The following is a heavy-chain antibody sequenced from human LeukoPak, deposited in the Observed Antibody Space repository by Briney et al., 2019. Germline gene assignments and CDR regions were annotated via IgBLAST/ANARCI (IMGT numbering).Heavy chain of an antibody. J-gene: IGHJ4*02. D-gene: IGHD3-10*01. CDR3: ASRAYYYGSGSSPKAFDS. Sequence: GGSLRLSCAASGFTFTNYWMHWVRQAPGKGLVWVSRIDIDETGTSYADSVKGRFTISRDNAKNTVSLQMNSLKAEDTAVYYCASRAYYYGSGSSPKAFDSWGQGALVTVSS. CDR2: IDIDETGT. CDR1: GFTFTNYW. V-gene: IGHV3-74*01.